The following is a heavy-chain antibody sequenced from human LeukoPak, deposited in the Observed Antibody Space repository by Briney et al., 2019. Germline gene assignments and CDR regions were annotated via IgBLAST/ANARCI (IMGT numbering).Heavy chain of an antibody. D-gene: IGHD5-18*01. J-gene: IGHJ3*02. CDR1: GFTFSSYW. V-gene: IGHV3-7*01. CDR3: ARGRQLWSFSAFDI. CDR2: IKQEGSEK. Sequence: PGGSLRLSCAASGFTFSSYWMSWVRQAPGKGLEWVANIKQEGSEKYYVDSVKGRFTISRDNAKNSLYLQMNSLRAEDTAVYYCARGRQLWSFSAFDIWGQGTMVTVSS.